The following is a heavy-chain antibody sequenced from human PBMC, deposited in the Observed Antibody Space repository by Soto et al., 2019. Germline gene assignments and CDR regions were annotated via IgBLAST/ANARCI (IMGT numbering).Heavy chain of an antibody. D-gene: IGHD3-3*01. J-gene: IGHJ6*02. Sequence: GGSLRHSCGASGCTFSGYVMRWVRKNPGKGLKWVAVISYDGSNKYYADSVKGRFTISRDNSKNTLYLQMNSLRAEDTAVYYCAKSEYYDFWSGYYGTGQYYYYGMDVWGQGTTVTVSS. CDR1: GCTFSGYV. CDR2: ISYDGSNK. V-gene: IGHV3-30*18. CDR3: AKSEYYDFWSGYYGTGQYYYYGMDV.